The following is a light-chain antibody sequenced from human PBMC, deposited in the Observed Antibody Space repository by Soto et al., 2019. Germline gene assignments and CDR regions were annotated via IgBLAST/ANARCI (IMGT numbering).Light chain of an antibody. V-gene: IGKV1-9*01. J-gene: IGKJ4*01. CDR1: QGISSY. CDR2: AAS. Sequence: DIQLTQSPSFLSASVGDRVTITCRASQGISSYLAWYQQKPGKAPKLLIYAASTLQSGVPSRFSGSGSGTEFALTISSLQPEDFATYYCQQPHSYPRIFGGGTKVEIK. CDR3: QQPHSYPRI.